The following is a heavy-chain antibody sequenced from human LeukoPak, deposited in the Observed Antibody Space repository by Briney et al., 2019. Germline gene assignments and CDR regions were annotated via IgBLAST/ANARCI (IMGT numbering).Heavy chain of an antibody. Sequence: SETLSLTCAVSGYSISSGYYWGWIRQPPGRGLEWIGGIYHSRSTYYNPSLKSRVTISVDTSKNQFPLRLSSVTAADTAVYYCARARRGYSYEPFDYWGQGTLVTVSS. CDR2: IYHSRST. CDR3: ARARRGYSYEPFDY. D-gene: IGHD5-18*01. J-gene: IGHJ4*02. V-gene: IGHV4-38-2*01. CDR1: GYSISSGYY.